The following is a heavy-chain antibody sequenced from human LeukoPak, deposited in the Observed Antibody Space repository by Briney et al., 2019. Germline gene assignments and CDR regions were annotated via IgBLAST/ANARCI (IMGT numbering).Heavy chain of an antibody. CDR3: ATDSGYDSSYYFDY. V-gene: IGHV7-4-1*02. J-gene: IGHJ4*02. CDR1: GYTFTRYA. D-gene: IGHD5-12*01. CDR2: INTNTGNP. Sequence: ASVKVSCKASGYTFTRYAMNWVRQAPGQGLEWMGWINTNTGNPTYAQGFTGRFVFSLDTSVSTAYLQISSLEAEDTAVYYCATDSGYDSSYYFDYWGQGTLVTVSS.